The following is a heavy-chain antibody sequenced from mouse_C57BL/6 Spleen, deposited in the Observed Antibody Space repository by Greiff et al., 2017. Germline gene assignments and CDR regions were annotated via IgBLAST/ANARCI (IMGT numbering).Heavy chain of an antibody. CDR2: IYPSDSET. CDR1: GYTFTSYW. J-gene: IGHJ4*01. CDR3: ARSRLITTVVRYAMDY. Sequence: VQLQQPGAELVRPGSSVKLSCKASGYTFTSYWMDWVKQRPGQGLEWIGNIYPSDSETHYNQKFKDKATLTVDKSSSTAYMQLSSLTSEDSAVYYCARSRLITTVVRYAMDYWGQGTSVTVSS. V-gene: IGHV1-61*01. D-gene: IGHD1-1*01.